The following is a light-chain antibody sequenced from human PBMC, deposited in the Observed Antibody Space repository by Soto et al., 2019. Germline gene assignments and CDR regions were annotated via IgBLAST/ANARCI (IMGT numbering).Light chain of an antibody. CDR3: HQYDKWPPIT. V-gene: IGKV3-15*01. Sequence: EIVMTQSPATLSVSPGERATLSCRASHDVTTYLAWYQQKPGQAPRLLIYDASTRATDIPTRFSGSGSGTEFTLTISSLQSEDFAVYYCHQYDKWPPITFGQGTRLEI. CDR1: HDVTTY. J-gene: IGKJ5*01. CDR2: DAS.